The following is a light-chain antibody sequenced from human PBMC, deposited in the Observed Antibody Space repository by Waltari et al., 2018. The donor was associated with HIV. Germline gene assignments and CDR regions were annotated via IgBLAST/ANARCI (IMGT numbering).Light chain of an antibody. CDR2: RNN. J-gene: IGLJ1*01. CDR3: AAWDDSLSGRYV. V-gene: IGLV1-47*01. CDR1: SSNIGSNY. Sequence: QSVLTQPPSASGTSGQRVTISCSGSSSNIGSNYVSWYQQLPGTAPKLLIYRNNQRPSGVPDRFSGSKSGTSASLAISGLRSEDEADYYCAAWDDSLSGRYVFGTGTKVTVL.